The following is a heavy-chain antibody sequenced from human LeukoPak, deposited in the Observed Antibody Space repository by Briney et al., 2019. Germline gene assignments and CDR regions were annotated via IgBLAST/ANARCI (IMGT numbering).Heavy chain of an antibody. Sequence: GASVKVSCKASGYSSTSYGISWVRQAPGQGLEWMGWISGYNGNTDYAQKFQGRVTMTTDTSTSTAYMELRSLRSDDTAVYFCARDARFGALDYWGQGTLVTVSS. V-gene: IGHV1-18*01. CDR2: ISGYNGNT. J-gene: IGHJ4*02. D-gene: IGHD3-10*01. CDR1: GYSSTSYG. CDR3: ARDARFGALDY.